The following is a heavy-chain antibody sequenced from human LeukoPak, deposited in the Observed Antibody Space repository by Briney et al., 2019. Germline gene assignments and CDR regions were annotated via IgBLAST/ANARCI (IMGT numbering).Heavy chain of an antibody. CDR1: GFTFSDYY. J-gene: IGHJ4*02. Sequence: GGSLRLSCAASGFTFSDYYMSWIRQTPGKGLEWVSYISSSATTMEYADSVKGRFTISRDNAKDSLFLQMNSLGAEDTAVYYCAKGHTYGMIWGQGTLVTVFS. CDR2: ISSSATTM. D-gene: IGHD5-18*01. V-gene: IGHV3-11*01. CDR3: AKGHTYGMI.